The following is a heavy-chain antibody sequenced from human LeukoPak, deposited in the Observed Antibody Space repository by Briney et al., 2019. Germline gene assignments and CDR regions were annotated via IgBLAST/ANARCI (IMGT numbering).Heavy chain of an antibody. CDR3: AREVSGGYSDY. CDR2: MYSGGRT. D-gene: IGHD5-24*01. J-gene: IGHJ4*02. CDR1: GFIVSRNY. Sequence: GGSLRLSCAASGFIVSRNYMSWVRQAPGKGLEWVSVMYSGGRTNYAESVKGRFTISRDNSKNTLYLQMNSLRAEDTAVYYCAREVSGGYSDYWGQGTLVTVSS. V-gene: IGHV3-66*02.